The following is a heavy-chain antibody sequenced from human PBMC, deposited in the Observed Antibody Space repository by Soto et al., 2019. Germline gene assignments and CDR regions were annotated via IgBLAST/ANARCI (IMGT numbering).Heavy chain of an antibody. CDR3: ARSILVVTALDY. CDR2: INAGNGNT. D-gene: IGHD2-21*02. CDR1: GYTFTSYA. J-gene: IGHJ4*02. Sequence: ASVKVSCKASGYTFTSYAMHWVRQAPGQRLEWMGWINAGNGNTKYSQKFQGRVTITRDTSASTAYMELSSLRSEDTAVYYCARSILVVTALDYWGQRTLVTVSS. V-gene: IGHV1-3*01.